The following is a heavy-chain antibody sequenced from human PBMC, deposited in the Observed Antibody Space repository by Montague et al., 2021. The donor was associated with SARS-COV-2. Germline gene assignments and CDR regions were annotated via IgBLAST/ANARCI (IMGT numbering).Heavy chain of an antibody. V-gene: IGHV3-21*01. CDR2: ISSSSSYI. D-gene: IGHD4-11*01. Sequence: SLRLSCAASGFTFSSYSMNWVRQAPGKGLEWVSSISSSSSYIYYADSXXGRFTISRDNAKNSLYLQMNSLRAEDTAVYYCASELHPNYYYGMDVWGQGTTVTASS. CDR3: ASELHPNYYYGMDV. CDR1: GFTFSSYS. J-gene: IGHJ6*02.